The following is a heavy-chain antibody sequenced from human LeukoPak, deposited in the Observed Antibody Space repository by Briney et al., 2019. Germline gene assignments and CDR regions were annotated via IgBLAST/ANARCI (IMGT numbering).Heavy chain of an antibody. CDR3: AKPAYCSGGSCYSIGYFDY. CDR2: ISGSGGST. J-gene: IGHJ4*02. V-gene: IGHV3-23*01. Sequence: GGSLRLSCAASGFTFSSYAMSWVRQAPGKGLEWVSGISGSGGSTYYADSVKGRFAISRDNSKNTLYLQMNSLRAEDTAVYYCAKPAYCSGGSCYSIGYFDYWGQGTLVTVSS. D-gene: IGHD2-15*01. CDR1: GFTFSSYA.